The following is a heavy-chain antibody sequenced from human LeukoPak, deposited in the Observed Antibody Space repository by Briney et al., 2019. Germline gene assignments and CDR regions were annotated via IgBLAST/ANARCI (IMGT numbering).Heavy chain of an antibody. CDR2: IYYSGST. J-gene: IGHJ4*02. Sequence: PSETLSLTCTVSGGSIGSSNYYWVWIRQPPGKGLEWIGSIYYSGSTYYHPSLESRVTISVDTSKNQFSLKLSSVTAADTAVYYCARLVASSSWWDYWGQGTLVTVSS. CDR3: ARLVASSSWWDY. D-gene: IGHD6-13*01. CDR1: GGSIGSSNYY. V-gene: IGHV4-39*01.